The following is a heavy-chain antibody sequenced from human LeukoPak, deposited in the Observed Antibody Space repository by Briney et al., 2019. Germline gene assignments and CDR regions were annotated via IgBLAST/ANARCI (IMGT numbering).Heavy chain of an antibody. Sequence: GGSLRLSCAASGFTFSSYSMNWVRQAPGKGLEWVAFIRYDGSNKYYADSVKGRFTISRDNSKNTLYLQMNSLRAEDTAVYYCAKGIPAALYGMFDYWGQGTLVTVSS. CDR2: IRYDGSNK. V-gene: IGHV3-30*02. J-gene: IGHJ4*02. D-gene: IGHD2-2*01. CDR3: AKGIPAALYGMFDY. CDR1: GFTFSSYS.